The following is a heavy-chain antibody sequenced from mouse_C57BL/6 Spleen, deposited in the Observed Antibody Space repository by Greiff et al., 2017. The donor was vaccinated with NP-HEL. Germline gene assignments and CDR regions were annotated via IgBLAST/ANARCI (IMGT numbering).Heavy chain of an antibody. CDR3: PIYYGSSYSFAY. D-gene: IGHD1-1*01. J-gene: IGHJ3*01. CDR1: GFTFSNYW. Sequence: DVMLVESGGGLVQPGGSMKLSCVASGFTFSNYWMNWVRQSPEKGLEWVAQIRLKSDNYATHYAESVKGRFTISRDDSKSSVYLQMNNLRAEDTGIYYCPIYYGSSYSFAYWGQGTLVTVSA. V-gene: IGHV6-3*01. CDR2: IRLKSDNYAT.